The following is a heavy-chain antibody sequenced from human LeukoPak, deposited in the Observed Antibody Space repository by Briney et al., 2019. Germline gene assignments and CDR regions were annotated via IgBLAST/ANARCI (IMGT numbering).Heavy chain of an antibody. CDR3: ARVGYYESSGYCEY. D-gene: IGHD3-22*01. Sequence: ASVKVSCKASGYTLTEYYMHWVRQAPGQGLEWMGRINPNSGGTNYPQKFQGRVTMTRDTSISTVYMELSRLRSDDTAVYYCARVGYYESSGYCEYWGQGTLVTVSS. CDR2: INPNSGGT. J-gene: IGHJ4*02. CDR1: GYTLTEYY. V-gene: IGHV1-2*06.